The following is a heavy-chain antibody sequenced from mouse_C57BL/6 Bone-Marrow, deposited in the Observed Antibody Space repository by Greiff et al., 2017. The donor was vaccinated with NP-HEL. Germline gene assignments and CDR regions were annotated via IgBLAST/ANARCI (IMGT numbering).Heavy chain of an antibody. CDR3: ARSAVVAPMDY. D-gene: IGHD1-1*01. J-gene: IGHJ4*01. Sequence: VQLQQPGAELVMPGASVKLSCKASGYTFTSYWMHWVKQRPGQGLEWIGEIDPSDSYTNYNQKFKGKSTLTVDKSSSTAYMQLSSLTSEDSAVYYCARSAVVAPMDYWGQGTSVTVSS. V-gene: IGHV1-69*01. CDR2: IDPSDSYT. CDR1: GYTFTSYW.